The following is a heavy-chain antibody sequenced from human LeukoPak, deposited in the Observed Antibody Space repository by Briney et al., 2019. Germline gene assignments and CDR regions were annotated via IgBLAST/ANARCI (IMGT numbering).Heavy chain of an antibody. CDR1: GFTFSSYA. V-gene: IGHV3-30-3*01. J-gene: IGHJ6*02. CDR3: ARESGRYISGQGPYYYHGMDV. D-gene: IGHD6-19*01. CDR2: ISNNETNK. Sequence: GGSLRLSCAASGFTFSSYALHWVRQAPVKGLEWVAVISNNETNKYYADSVKGRFTISRDNSKNTLYLQMNSLRPEDTAVYYCARESGRYISGQGPYYYHGMDVWGQGTTVTVSS.